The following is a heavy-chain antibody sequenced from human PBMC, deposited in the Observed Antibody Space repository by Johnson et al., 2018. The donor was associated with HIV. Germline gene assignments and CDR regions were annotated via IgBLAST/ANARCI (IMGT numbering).Heavy chain of an antibody. CDR1: GFTFSSYG. Sequence: VQLVESGGGVVQPGRSLRLSCAASGFTFSSYGMHWVRQAPGKGLEWVAFIRYDGSNKYYADSVKGRFTISRDNAKNSLYLQMNSLRVEDTAVYYCARDESGYDEGFDAFDIWGQGTMVTVSS. D-gene: IGHD5-12*01. J-gene: IGHJ3*02. CDR2: IRYDGSNK. CDR3: ARDESGYDEGFDAFDI. V-gene: IGHV3-33*01.